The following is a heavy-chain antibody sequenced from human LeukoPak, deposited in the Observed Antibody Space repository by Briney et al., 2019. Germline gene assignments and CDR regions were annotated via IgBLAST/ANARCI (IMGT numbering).Heavy chain of an antibody. D-gene: IGHD2-15*01. CDR3: VTEQYCSGGSCPGY. CDR1: GFTFNTAW. Sequence: GGSLRLSCAASGFTFNTAWMSWVRQAPGKGLEWVGRIKSKNAGGTTDYAAPVEGRFTISRDDSKNMLFLQMNSLKTEDTALYYCVTEQYCSGGSCPGYWGQGTLVTVSS. J-gene: IGHJ4*02. CDR2: IKSKNAGGTT. V-gene: IGHV3-15*01.